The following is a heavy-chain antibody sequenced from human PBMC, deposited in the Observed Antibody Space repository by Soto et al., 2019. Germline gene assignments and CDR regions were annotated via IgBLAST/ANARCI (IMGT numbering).Heavy chain of an antibody. D-gene: IGHD3-3*01. V-gene: IGHV6-1*01. CDR3: KRGNFKNWFDP. Sequence: PSQTLSLTCAISGDSVSSDSVAWNWIRQSPSRGLEYLGRTYYRSKWYNDYAVSVKSRISINPDTSKNQFSLQLNSVTPEDTAVYYCKRGNFKNWFDPWGQGTLVTVSS. CDR1: GDSVSSDSVA. CDR2: TYYRSKWYN. J-gene: IGHJ5*02.